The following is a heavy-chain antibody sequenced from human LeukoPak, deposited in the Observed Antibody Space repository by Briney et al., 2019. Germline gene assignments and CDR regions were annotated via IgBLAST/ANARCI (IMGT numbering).Heavy chain of an antibody. CDR2: IKQDGSQK. CDR3: ARIGYSSSSFDY. J-gene: IGHJ4*02. D-gene: IGHD6-6*01. Sequence: PGGSLRLSCEASGFTFTNAWMSWVRQAPGKGLEWVANIKQDGSQKYYVDSVKGRFTISRDNAKNSQYLQMNSLRAEDTAMYYCARIGYSSSSFDYWGQGTLVTVSS. V-gene: IGHV3-7*01. CDR1: GFTFTNAW.